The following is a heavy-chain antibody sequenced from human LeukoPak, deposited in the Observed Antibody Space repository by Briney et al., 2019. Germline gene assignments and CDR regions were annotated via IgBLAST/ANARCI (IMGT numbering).Heavy chain of an antibody. Sequence: TSETLSLTCAVYGGSFSGYYWSWIRQPPGKGLEWIGEMNHSGSTNYNPSLKSRVTISVDTSKNQFSLRLSSVTATDTAVYYCARRLGRKFGERFYYYHYMDVWGKGTTVTISS. CDR1: GGSFSGYY. CDR3: ARRLGRKFGERFYYYHYMDV. CDR2: MNHSGST. J-gene: IGHJ6*03. V-gene: IGHV4-34*01. D-gene: IGHD3-10*01.